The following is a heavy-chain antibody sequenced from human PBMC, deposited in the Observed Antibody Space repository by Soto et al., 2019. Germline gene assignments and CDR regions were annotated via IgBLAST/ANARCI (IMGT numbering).Heavy chain of an antibody. CDR3: ARDIGGGTTGDYYYYYSGMDV. Sequence: ASVKVSCKASGYTFTSYAMHWVRQAPGQRLEWMGWINAGNGNTKYSQKFQGRVTITRDTSASTAYMELSSLRSEDTAVYYCARDIGGGTTGDYYYYYSGMDVWGQGTTVTVSS. D-gene: IGHD4-17*01. CDR1: GYTFTSYA. V-gene: IGHV1-3*01. CDR2: INAGNGNT. J-gene: IGHJ6*02.